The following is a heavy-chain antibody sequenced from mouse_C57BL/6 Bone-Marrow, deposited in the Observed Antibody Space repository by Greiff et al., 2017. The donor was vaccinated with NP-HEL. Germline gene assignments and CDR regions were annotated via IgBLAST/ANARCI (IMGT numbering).Heavy chain of an antibody. CDR1: GYAFSSSW. Sequence: QVQLKESGPELVKPGASVKISCKASGYAFSSSWMNWVKQRPGKGLEWIGRIYPGDGDTNYNGKFKGKATLTADKSSSTAYMQLSSLTSEDSAVYCCARKREGYGSYYAMDYWGQGTSVTVSS. V-gene: IGHV1-82*01. CDR3: ARKREGYGSYYAMDY. D-gene: IGHD2-1*01. J-gene: IGHJ4*01. CDR2: IYPGDGDT.